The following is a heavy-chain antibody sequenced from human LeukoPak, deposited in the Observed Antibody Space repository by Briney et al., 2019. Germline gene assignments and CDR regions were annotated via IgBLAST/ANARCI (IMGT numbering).Heavy chain of an antibody. CDR1: GFTFSDYY. V-gene: IGHV3-11*04. Sequence: GGSLRLSCAASGFTFSDYYMSWIRQAPGKGLEWVSYISSSGSTIYYADPVKGRFTISRDNAKNSLYLQMNSLRAEDTAVYYCARELLGYSGYDYYGFDYWGQGTLVTVSS. J-gene: IGHJ4*02. D-gene: IGHD5-12*01. CDR3: ARELLGYSGYDYYGFDY. CDR2: ISSSGSTI.